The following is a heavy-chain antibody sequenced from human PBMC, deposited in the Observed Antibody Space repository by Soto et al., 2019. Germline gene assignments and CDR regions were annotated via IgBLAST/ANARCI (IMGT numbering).Heavy chain of an antibody. CDR3: AKNYYGSGSYYIPPGFIAY. J-gene: IGHJ4*02. V-gene: IGHV3-23*01. CDR1: GFTFSSYA. CDR2: ISGSGGST. D-gene: IGHD3-10*01. Sequence: PGGSLRLSYAASGFTFSSYAMSWVRQAPGKGLEWVSAISGSGGSTYYADSVKGRFTISRDNSKNTLYLQMNSLRAEDTAVYYCAKNYYGSGSYYIPPGFIAYWGQGTLVTVSS.